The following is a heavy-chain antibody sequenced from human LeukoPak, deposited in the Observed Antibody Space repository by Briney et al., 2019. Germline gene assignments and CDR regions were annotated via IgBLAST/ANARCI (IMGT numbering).Heavy chain of an antibody. CDR1: GFGLSSLS. V-gene: IGHV1-24*01. CDR3: STVTGRSYFYFDF. D-gene: IGHD3-10*01. CDR2: LRPETGEP. Sequence: ASVKVSCKISGFGLSSLSIHWMRQTPGKGLEWVGGLRPETGEPIYAQKFQGRVTMSEDTLTDTAYMDLRSLESEDTAVYYCSTVTGRSYFYFDFCGQGSLVTVSS. J-gene: IGHJ4*02.